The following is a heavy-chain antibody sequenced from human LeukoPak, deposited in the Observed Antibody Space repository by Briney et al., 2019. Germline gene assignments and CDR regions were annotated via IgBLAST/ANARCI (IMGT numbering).Heavy chain of an antibody. D-gene: IGHD5-18*01. CDR3: TRGYSYSIDY. J-gene: IGHJ4*02. CDR1: GYTFTVYN. CDR2: INPNTGGT. V-gene: IGHV1-2*06. Sequence: GASVKVSCKASGYTFTVYNLHWVRQAPGQGLEWVGRINPNTGGTNYAQEFQGRVTMTRDTSISAAYMDLSGLTSDDTAIYYCTRGYSYSIDYWGQGTLVTVSS.